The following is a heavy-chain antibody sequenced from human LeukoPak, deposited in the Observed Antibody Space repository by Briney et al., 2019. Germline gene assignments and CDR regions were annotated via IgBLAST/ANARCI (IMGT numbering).Heavy chain of an antibody. J-gene: IGHJ4*02. CDR1: GFIFESCA. V-gene: IGHV3-23*01. CDR2: IGGIGGTT. D-gene: IGHD6-6*01. CDR3: AKSLGPISNVAARPLDY. Sequence: GGSLRLSCGASGFIFESCALSWGRQAPGRGLEWVSGIGGIGGTTYYADSVKGRLTISRDNPKNTLYLQMNSLSAEDAAVYYCAKSLGPISNVAARPLDYWGQGTLVTVSS.